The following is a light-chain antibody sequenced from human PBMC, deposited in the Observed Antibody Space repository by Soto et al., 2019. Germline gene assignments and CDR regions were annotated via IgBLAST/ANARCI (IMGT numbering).Light chain of an antibody. CDR1: SGNIASNY. J-gene: IGLJ3*02. V-gene: IGLV6-57*03. Sequence: NFMLTQPHSVSESPGKTVTISCTRSSGNIASNYVQWYQQRPGSAPTTVIYEDNQRPSGVPDRFSGSIDSSSNSAALTISGLKTEDEADYYCRSYDDSHQVFGGGTKLTVL. CDR3: RSYDDSHQV. CDR2: EDN.